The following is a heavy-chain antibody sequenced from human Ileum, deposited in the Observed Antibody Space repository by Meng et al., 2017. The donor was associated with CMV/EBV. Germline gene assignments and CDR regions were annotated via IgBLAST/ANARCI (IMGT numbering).Heavy chain of an antibody. D-gene: IGHD2-21*01. CDR3: AKQSVVASIWAPYEH. Sequence: GESLKISCVTSGFTFSKYAMSWVRHVSGKGLEWLSNISSDGSNKHYAESVKGRCTISRDNSKDTLYLDLSSLGGDDTAIYYCAKQSVVASIWAPYEHWGQGAKVTVSS. CDR2: ISSDGSNK. CDR1: GFTFSKYA. J-gene: IGHJ1*01. V-gene: IGHV3-23*03.